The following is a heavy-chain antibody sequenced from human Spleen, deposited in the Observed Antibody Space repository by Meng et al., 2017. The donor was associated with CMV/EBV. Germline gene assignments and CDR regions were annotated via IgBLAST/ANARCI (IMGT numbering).Heavy chain of an antibody. Sequence: GESLKISCAASGFTFSSYAMSWVRQAPGKGLEWVSAISGSGGSTYYADSVKGRFTISRDNSKNTLYLQMNSLRAEDTAVYYCAKSSGSFRYYYYGMDVWGQGTTVTVSS. J-gene: IGHJ6*02. CDR3: AKSSGSFRYYYYGMDV. CDR1: GFTFSSYA. V-gene: IGHV3-23*01. D-gene: IGHD1-26*01. CDR2: ISGSGGST.